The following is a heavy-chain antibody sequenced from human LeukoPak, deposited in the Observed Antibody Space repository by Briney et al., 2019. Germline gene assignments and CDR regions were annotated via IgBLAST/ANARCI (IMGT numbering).Heavy chain of an antibody. J-gene: IGHJ4*02. CDR2: IYNNGRT. CDR3: ARETRYDFWSAYSDYFDY. D-gene: IGHD3-3*01. CDR1: GGSINSGGSY. Sequence: PSETLSLTCTVSGGSINSGGSYWSWIRQHPGKGLEWIGYIYNNGRTYYNPSLKSRVTVSVDTSQNQVSLKVTSLTAADTAVYYCARETRYDFWSAYSDYFDYWGQGTLVTVSS. V-gene: IGHV4-31*03.